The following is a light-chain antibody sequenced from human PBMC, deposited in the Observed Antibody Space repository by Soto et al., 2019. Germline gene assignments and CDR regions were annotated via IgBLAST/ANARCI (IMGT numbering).Light chain of an antibody. CDR2: GAS. V-gene: IGKV3D-15*01. CDR1: QSVSSN. CDR3: QQYNNWPLT. J-gene: IGKJ4*01. Sequence: EIVMTQSPATLSVSPGERATLSCRASQSVSSNLAWHQQKPGQAPRLLIYGASTRATAFPARFSGSGSGTEFTLTISSLQSEDFAVYYCQQYNNWPLTFGGGTKVEIQ.